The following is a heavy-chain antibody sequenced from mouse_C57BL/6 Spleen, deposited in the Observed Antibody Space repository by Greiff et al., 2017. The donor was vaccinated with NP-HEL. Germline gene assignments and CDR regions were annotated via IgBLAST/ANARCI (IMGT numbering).Heavy chain of an antibody. CDR1: GYTFTNYN. CDR2: INPNNGGT. V-gene: IGHV1-18*01. J-gene: IGHJ3*01. CDR3: AVVGYSNYAWFAY. Sequence: EVQLQQSGPELVKPGASVKIPCKASGYTFTNYNMDWVKQSHGKSLEWIGDINPNNGGTIYNQKFKGKATLTVDKSSSTAYMELRSLTSEDTAVYYCAVVGYSNYAWFAYWGQGTLVTVSA. D-gene: IGHD2-5*01.